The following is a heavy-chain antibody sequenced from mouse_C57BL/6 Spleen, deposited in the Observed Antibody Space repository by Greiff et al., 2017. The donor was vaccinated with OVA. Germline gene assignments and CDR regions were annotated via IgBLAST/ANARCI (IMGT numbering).Heavy chain of an antibody. V-gene: IGHV1-55*01. J-gene: IGHJ3*01. CDR1: GYTFTSYW. CDR3: ARGEGQLKRRFAY. D-gene: IGHD3-2*02. Sequence: QVQLQQPGAELVKPGASVKMSCKASGYTFTSYWITWVKQRPGQGLEWIGDIYPGSGSTNYTEKFKSKATLTVDTSSSTAYMQLSSLTSEDSAVYYCARGEGQLKRRFAYWGQGTLVTVSA. CDR2: IYPGSGST.